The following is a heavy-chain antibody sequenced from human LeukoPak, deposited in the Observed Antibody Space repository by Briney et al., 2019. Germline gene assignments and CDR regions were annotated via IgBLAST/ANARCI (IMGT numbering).Heavy chain of an antibody. D-gene: IGHD1-26*01. CDR2: ISSSSLYI. Sequence: GGSLRLSCAASGFTFSSYGMSWVRQAPGKALEWVSSISSSSLYIYYADSVRGRFTISRDNAKSSLYLQMNSLRAEDTAVYYCASEQSGNYYRPFDSWGQGTLVTVSS. V-gene: IGHV3-21*01. CDR1: GFTFSSYG. CDR3: ASEQSGNYYRPFDS. J-gene: IGHJ4*02.